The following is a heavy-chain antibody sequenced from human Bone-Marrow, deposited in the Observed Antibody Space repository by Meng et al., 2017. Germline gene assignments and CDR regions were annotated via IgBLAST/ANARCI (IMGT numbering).Heavy chain of an antibody. J-gene: IGHJ4*02. CDR2: ISYSGST. V-gene: IGHV4-39*07. CDR3: ARVRPAIDY. CDR1: GGSISSNNYH. D-gene: IGHD4-17*01. Sequence: SETLSLTCTVSGGSISSNNYHWGWIRQPPGKGLEWIGSISYSGSTYYSPSLKSRVTISLDTSKNQVSLKVIYVTAADTAVYYCARVRPAIDYWGQGTLGTVSS.